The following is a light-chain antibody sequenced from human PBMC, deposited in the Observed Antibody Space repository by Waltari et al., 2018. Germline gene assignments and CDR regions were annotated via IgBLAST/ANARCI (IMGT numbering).Light chain of an antibody. CDR1: SGHSSYA. CDR3: QTWGTGIRV. V-gene: IGLV4-69*01. CDR2: LNSDGSH. J-gene: IGLJ3*02. Sequence: QLVLTQSPSASASLGASVKLTCPLSSGHSSYAIAWHQQQPDKGPRYLMNLNSDGSHSKGDGIPDRFSGSSSGAERYLTISSLQSEDEADYYCQTWGTGIRVFGGGTKLTVL.